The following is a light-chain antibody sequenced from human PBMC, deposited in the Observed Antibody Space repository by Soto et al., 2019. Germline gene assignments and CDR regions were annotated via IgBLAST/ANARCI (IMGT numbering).Light chain of an antibody. CDR2: DVT. J-gene: IGLJ1*01. Sequence: QSVLTQPASVSGSPGQSITISCTGTSSDVGGYNYVSWYQQHPVKAPKLMIYDVTNRPSGVSDRFSGSKSGNTASLTISGLQAEDEADYYCSSYTSSSTPYVFGTGTMVTVL. V-gene: IGLV2-14*01. CDR1: SSDVGGYNY. CDR3: SSYTSSSTPYV.